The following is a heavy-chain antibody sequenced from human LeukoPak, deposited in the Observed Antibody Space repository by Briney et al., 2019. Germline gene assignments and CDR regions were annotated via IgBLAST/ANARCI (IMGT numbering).Heavy chain of an antibody. V-gene: IGHV3-64*01. D-gene: IGHD3-10*01. Sequence: GGSLRLSCVASEFTVSNYAMHWVRQAPGKGLEYVSAIDSNGDNTYYASSVKGRFTISRDNSKKTLYLQMGSLRAEDMAVYYCARGSAYYGSGNYYNEPLQYWGQGTLVTVSS. J-gene: IGHJ4*02. CDR3: ARGSAYYGSGNYYNEPLQY. CDR2: IDSNGDNT. CDR1: EFTVSNYA.